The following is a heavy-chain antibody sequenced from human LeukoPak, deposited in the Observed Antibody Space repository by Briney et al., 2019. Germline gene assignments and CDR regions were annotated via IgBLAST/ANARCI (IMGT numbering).Heavy chain of an antibody. CDR2: ISSSGSTI. D-gene: IGHD5-18*01. V-gene: IGHV3-48*03. CDR1: GFTFSSYE. J-gene: IGHJ4*02. CDR3: ARAETWIQLWLNG. Sequence: GGSLRLSCAASGFTFSSYEMNWVRQAPGKGLEWVSYISSSGSTIYYADSVKGRFTISRDNAKNSLYLQMNSLRAEDTAVYYCARAETWIQLWLNGWGQGTLVTVSS.